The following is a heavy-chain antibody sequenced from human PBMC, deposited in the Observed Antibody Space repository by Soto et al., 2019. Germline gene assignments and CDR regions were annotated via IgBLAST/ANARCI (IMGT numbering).Heavy chain of an antibody. CDR2: IPSRGRP. CDR1: GASIAGGSYY. V-gene: IGHV4-30-4*01. CDR3: ARDQYSGYDFAL. Sequence: SETLSLTCSVSGASIAGGSYYWSWLRQPPGKGLEWIGYIPSRGRPFYHPSLASRSTISSDTPKNQLSLQLTSVTAADTAVYYCARDQYSGYDFALWGQGTLVTVSS. D-gene: IGHD5-12*01. J-gene: IGHJ5*02.